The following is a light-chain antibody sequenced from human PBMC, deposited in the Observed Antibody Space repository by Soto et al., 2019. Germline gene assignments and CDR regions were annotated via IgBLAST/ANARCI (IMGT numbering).Light chain of an antibody. CDR1: QTITRW. V-gene: IGKV1-5*01. CDR3: QQYHTSSIT. CDR2: DAS. Sequence: DLQMTQSPSTLSAPVGDRVTITCRASQTITRWMAWYQQKPGKAPTLLIYDASTLERGVRSRFSGTGAGTEFTLSIDSLQPDDFATAYCQQYHTSSITFGQGTRLEIK. J-gene: IGKJ5*01.